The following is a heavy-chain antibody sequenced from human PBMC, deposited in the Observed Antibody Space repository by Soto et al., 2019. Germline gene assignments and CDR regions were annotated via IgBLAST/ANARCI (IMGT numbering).Heavy chain of an antibody. CDR2: IYYSGST. V-gene: IGHV4-39*01. J-gene: IGHJ4*02. CDR3: ARGVAVAGDFDY. Sequence: SETLSLTCTVSGGSISSSSYYWGWIRQPPGKGLEWIGSIYYSGSTYYNPSLKSRVTISVDTSKNQFSLKLSSVTAADTAVYYCARGVAVAGDFDYWGQGTLVTVYS. CDR1: GGSISSSSYY. D-gene: IGHD6-19*01.